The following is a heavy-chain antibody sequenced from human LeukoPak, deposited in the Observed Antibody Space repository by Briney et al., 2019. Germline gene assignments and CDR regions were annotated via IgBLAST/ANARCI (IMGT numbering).Heavy chain of an antibody. CDR2: IGSDSAT. CDR3: AKCMSSTGVCLHFDY. J-gene: IGHJ4*02. CDR1: GFTFFNYA. D-gene: IGHD2-21*02. V-gene: IGHV3-23*01. Sequence: PGGSLRLSCEASGFTFFNYAMSWVRQAPGKGLQWVSGIGSDSATFYTDSVKGRFTISRDNSKNTVYLHIDSLGAEDTAVYYCAKCMSSTGVCLHFDYWGQGILVAVST.